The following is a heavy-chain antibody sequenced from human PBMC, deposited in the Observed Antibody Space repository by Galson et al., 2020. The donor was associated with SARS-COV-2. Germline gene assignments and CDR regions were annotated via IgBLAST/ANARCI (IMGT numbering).Heavy chain of an antibody. CDR2: IDPSDSYT. V-gene: IGHV5-10-1*01. J-gene: IGHJ4*02. CDR3: ARHYSSGWFRHFDS. Sequence: GESLKISCKGSGYSFSSYWISWVRQMPGKGLEWMGRIDPSDSYTNYSPSFQGHVTISADKSISTAYLQWSSLRASDTAVYYCARHYSSGWFRHFDSCGQGTLVTVSS. D-gene: IGHD6-19*01. CDR1: GYSFSSYW.